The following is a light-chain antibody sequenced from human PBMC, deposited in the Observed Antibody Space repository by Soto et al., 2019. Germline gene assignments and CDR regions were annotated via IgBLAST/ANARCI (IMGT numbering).Light chain of an antibody. Sequence: DIQCTHSPSSFSSSLVDRVTFTVLAVQGINRWLAWYQKKPGRAPKLLIYAASSLQYGVPSRFSGTESGTDFTLTISNLQPEDCAIYFCQKANSFPINFGQGTRLEIK. V-gene: IGKV1-12*01. CDR3: QKANSFPIN. J-gene: IGKJ5*01. CDR2: AAS. CDR1: QGINRW.